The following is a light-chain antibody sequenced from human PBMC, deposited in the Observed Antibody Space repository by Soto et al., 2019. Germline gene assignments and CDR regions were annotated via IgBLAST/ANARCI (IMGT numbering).Light chain of an antibody. CDR1: QSVSSSY. J-gene: IGKJ3*01. CDR2: GAS. Sequence: EIVLTQSPGTLSLSPGERATLSCRASQSVSSSYLAWYQQKPGQAPRLLIYGASSRATGIPDRFSGSGSGTDFALTISRLEAEDFAVYYCQQYGSSPLFGPGPKVDIK. CDR3: QQYGSSPL. V-gene: IGKV3-20*01.